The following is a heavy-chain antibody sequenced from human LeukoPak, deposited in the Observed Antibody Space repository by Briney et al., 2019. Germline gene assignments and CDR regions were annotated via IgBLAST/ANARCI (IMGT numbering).Heavy chain of an antibody. Sequence: GASVKVSCKASGYTFASYYLHWVRQAPGQGLEWMGWIKPNSGGTQYAQKFQGRVTMARDTSISTAYMELSRLQSDDTAVYYCASAESHDYGETWGQGTLVTVSS. J-gene: IGHJ4*02. CDR1: GYTFASYY. V-gene: IGHV1-2*02. CDR2: IKPNSGGT. D-gene: IGHD4-17*01. CDR3: ASAESHDYGET.